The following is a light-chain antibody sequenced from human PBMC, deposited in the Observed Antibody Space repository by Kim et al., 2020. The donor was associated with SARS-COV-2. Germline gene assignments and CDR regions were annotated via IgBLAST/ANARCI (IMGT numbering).Light chain of an antibody. CDR3: QQYGSPPIT. Sequence: PGETGHLSCRASELGSSNYLAWYQQKPGQAPRLLISAASTRATGIPDRFSGSGSGTDFTLTISRLEAEDFAVYYCQQYGSPPITFGQGTRLEIK. J-gene: IGKJ5*01. CDR1: ELGSSNY. V-gene: IGKV3-20*01. CDR2: AAS.